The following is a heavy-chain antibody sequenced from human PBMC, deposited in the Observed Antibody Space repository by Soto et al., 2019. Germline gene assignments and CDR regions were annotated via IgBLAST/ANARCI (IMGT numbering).Heavy chain of an antibody. CDR2: ISSSGSTI. V-gene: IGHV3-11*01. J-gene: IGHJ4*02. Sequence: PGGSLRLSCADSGITFRDYYMSCIHQAPGKGLEWVSYISSSGSTIYYADSVKGRFTISRDNAKNSLYLQMNSLRAEDTAGYYCARVGPTPELLWFGELYDYWGQGTLVTVSS. CDR3: ARVGPTPELLWFGELYDY. CDR1: GITFRDYY. D-gene: IGHD3-10*01.